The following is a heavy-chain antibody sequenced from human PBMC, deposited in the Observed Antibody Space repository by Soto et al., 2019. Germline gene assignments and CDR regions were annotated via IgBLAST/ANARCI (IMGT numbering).Heavy chain of an antibody. D-gene: IGHD5-18*01. CDR2: FSSIGGNT. Sequence: EVQLLESGGGLVQPGGSVRLSCAASGFTFSSSDMRWVRQAPGKGLEWVSGFSSIGGNTYYADSVKGRFTISRDNSKNTLYLQMKSLRAGDTAVYYCAKEHSYGHTHWGQGTLVTVSA. V-gene: IGHV3-23*01. CDR3: AKEHSYGHTH. J-gene: IGHJ4*02. CDR1: GFTFSSSD.